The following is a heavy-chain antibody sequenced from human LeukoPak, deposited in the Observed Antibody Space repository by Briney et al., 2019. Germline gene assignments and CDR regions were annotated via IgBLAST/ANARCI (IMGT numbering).Heavy chain of an antibody. J-gene: IGHJ6*03. CDR2: IVGDSSKT. V-gene: IGHV3-23*01. Sequence: GGSLRLSCAISGLTFHDYAMTWVRQAPGKGLEWVSTIVGDSSKTYYADSVKGRFTISRGNSNYILFLHMNNLRAEDTAIYYCAKQPYNYYYLDVWGKGTTVTVSS. CDR1: GLTFHDYA. D-gene: IGHD2-21*01. CDR3: AKQPYNYYYLDV.